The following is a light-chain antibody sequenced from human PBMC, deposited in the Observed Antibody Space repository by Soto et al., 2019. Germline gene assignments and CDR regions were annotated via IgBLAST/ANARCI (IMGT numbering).Light chain of an antibody. J-gene: IGKJ4*01. CDR2: DAS. V-gene: IGKV3-11*01. CDR1: QSVSSF. Sequence: EVVLTQSPATLSLSPGERATLSCRASQSVSSFLAWYQQKPGQAPRLLIYDASNRAAGIPTRFSGSGSGTDFTPTISSLESEDFAVYYCQQRSNWPLTFGGGTKVEIK. CDR3: QQRSNWPLT.